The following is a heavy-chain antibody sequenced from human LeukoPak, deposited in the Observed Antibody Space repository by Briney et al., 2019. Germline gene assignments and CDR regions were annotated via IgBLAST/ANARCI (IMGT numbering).Heavy chain of an antibody. D-gene: IGHD6-13*01. CDR3: ARVAAAGILNDY. Sequence: ASVKVSCKASGYTFTGYYMHWVRQAPGQGLEWMGRINPNSGGTNYAQKFQGRVTMTRDTSISTAYMELSRLRSDDTAVYYCARVAAAGILNDYWGQGTPVTVSS. J-gene: IGHJ4*02. CDR1: GYTFTGYY. CDR2: INPNSGGT. V-gene: IGHV1-2*06.